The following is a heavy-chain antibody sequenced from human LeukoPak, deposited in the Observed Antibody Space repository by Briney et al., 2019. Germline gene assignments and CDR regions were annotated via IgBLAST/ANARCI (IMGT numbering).Heavy chain of an antibody. CDR3: ANAMEVRGYSGYATGL. D-gene: IGHD5-12*01. J-gene: IGHJ4*02. CDR2: ISGSGGST. V-gene: IGHV3-23*01. CDR1: GFTFSSYA. Sequence: PGGSLRLSCAASGFTFSSYAMSWVRQAPGKGLEWVSAISGSGGSTYYADSVKGRFTISRDNSKNTLYLQMNSLRAEDTAVYYCANAMEVRGYSGYATGLWGQGTLVTVSS.